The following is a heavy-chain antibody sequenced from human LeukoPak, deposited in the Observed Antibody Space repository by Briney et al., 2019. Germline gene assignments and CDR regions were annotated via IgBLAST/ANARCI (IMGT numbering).Heavy chain of an antibody. CDR3: ARPTYCGSDCYFNFDY. J-gene: IGHJ4*02. CDR1: GYTFATYF. V-gene: IGHV1-2*02. CDR2: IKPNSGVN. Sequence: GASVKVSCKTSGYTFATYFMHWVRQAPGQGLEWMGDIKPNSGVNNYAQKFRGRVTMTWDTSISTAYIELSGLTSDDTAIYYCARPTYCGSDCYFNFDYWGQGTLVTVSS. D-gene: IGHD2-21*02.